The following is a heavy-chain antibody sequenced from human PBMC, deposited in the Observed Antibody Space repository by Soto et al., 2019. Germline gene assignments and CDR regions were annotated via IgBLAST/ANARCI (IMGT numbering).Heavy chain of an antibody. J-gene: IGHJ1*01. CDR3: VKDDGGYPSTAPH. D-gene: IGHD3-22*01. Sequence: GGSLRLSCAASGFTVSSKYMSWVRQAPGKGLDWVSGISGSGDRTYYADSAKGRFTISKDISKNSLSLQLDNLGVEDTAVYFCVKDDGGYPSTAPHWGQGTLVTVSS. V-gene: IGHV3-23*01. CDR1: GFTVSSKY. CDR2: ISGSGDRT.